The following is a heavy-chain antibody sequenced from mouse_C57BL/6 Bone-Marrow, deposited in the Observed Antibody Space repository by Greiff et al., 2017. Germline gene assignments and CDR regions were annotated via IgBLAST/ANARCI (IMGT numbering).Heavy chain of an antibody. CDR3: TIITTVVATD. CDR1: GFNIKDDY. J-gene: IGHJ2*01. V-gene: IGHV14-4*01. D-gene: IGHD1-1*01. CDR2: IDPENGAT. Sequence: VQLQQSGAELVRPGASVKLSCTASGFNIKDDYMHWVKQRPEQGLEWIGWIDPENGATEYASKFQGKATITADTSSNTAYLQLSSLTSEDTAVYYCTIITTVVATDWGQGTTLTVSS.